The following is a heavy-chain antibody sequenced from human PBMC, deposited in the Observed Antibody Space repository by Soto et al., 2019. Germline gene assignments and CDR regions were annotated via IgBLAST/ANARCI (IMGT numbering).Heavy chain of an antibody. V-gene: IGHV4-31*03. CDR2: IYYSGST. Sequence: SETLSLTCTVSGGSISSGGYSWSWIRQHPGKGLEWIGYIYYSGSTYYNPSLKSRVTISVDTSKNQFSLKLSSVTAADTAVYYCASKYCSSTSCWRLYYYYGMDVWGQGTTVTVSS. D-gene: IGHD2-2*01. CDR3: ASKYCSSTSCWRLYYYYGMDV. J-gene: IGHJ6*02. CDR1: GGSISSGGYS.